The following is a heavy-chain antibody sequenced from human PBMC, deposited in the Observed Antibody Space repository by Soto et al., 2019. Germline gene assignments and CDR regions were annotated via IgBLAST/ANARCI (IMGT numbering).Heavy chain of an antibody. CDR2: INHSGST. D-gene: IGHD3-3*01. Sequence: KTSETLSLTCAVYGGSFSGYYWSWIRQPPGKGLEWIGEINHSGSTNYNPSLKSRVTISVDTSKNQFSLKLSSVTAADTAVYYCARSVTIFGVVPWGQGTLVTVAS. CDR1: GGSFSGYY. V-gene: IGHV4-34*01. CDR3: ARSVTIFGVVP. J-gene: IGHJ4*02.